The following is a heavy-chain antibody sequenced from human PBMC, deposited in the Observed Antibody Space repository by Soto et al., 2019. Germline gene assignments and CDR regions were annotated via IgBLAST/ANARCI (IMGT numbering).Heavy chain of an antibody. J-gene: IGHJ4*02. CDR3: ALEIAGLGGEYDY. Sequence: QVQLVQSGAEVKNPGASVKVSCKTSGYTFTKYGVGWVRQAPGQGLVWRGWISGSSGNANYAEKVQGRITLTTDTSTSTAYIELRSLRTADTAVYYCALEIAGLGGEYDYWGQGTLVTVSS. D-gene: IGHD3-16*01. CDR1: GYTFTKYG. CDR2: ISGSSGNA. V-gene: IGHV1-18*01.